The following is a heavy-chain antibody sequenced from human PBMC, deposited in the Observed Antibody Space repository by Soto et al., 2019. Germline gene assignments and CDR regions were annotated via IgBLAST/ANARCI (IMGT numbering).Heavy chain of an antibody. J-gene: IGHJ4*02. D-gene: IGHD2-2*01. CDR3: ARGYCSSTSCQYYFDF. CDR1: GYTFTGYA. V-gene: IGHV1-3*01. CDR2: INGGNGDT. Sequence: ASVKVSCKASGYTFTGYAIHWVRQAPGQRLGWMGWINGGNGDTKYSQKFQGRVTITRDTSASTAYMELTSLGSEDTAVYHCARGYCSSTSCQYYFDFWGQGTPVTAPQ.